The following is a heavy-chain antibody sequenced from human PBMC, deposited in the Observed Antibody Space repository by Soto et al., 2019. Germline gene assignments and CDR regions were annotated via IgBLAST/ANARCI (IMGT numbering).Heavy chain of an antibody. CDR3: AKLGGYSYNFDY. Sequence: AGGSLRLSCAASGFTFSSYAMSWVRQAPGKGLEWVSAISGSGGSTYYADSVKGRFTISRDNSKNTLYLQMNSLRAEDTAVYYCAKLGGYSYNFDYWGQGTLVTVSS. CDR1: GFTFSSYA. CDR2: ISGSGGST. V-gene: IGHV3-23*01. D-gene: IGHD5-18*01. J-gene: IGHJ4*02.